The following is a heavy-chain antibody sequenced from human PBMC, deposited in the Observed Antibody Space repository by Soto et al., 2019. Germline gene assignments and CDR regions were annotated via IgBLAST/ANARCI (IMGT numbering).Heavy chain of an antibody. CDR1: GFTDSSDH. V-gene: IGHV3-48*03. Sequence: PGGSVRLCGAEAGFTDSSDHMNCVRQAPGQNLEWVSYLSSAGDSSYYADSVKSRFTISRDNAKNSLYLQMNSLRVEDTAVYYCARVYCSTTTCHVQAFDSWGQGTRVTVSS. CDR3: ARVYCSTTTCHVQAFDS. CDR2: LSSAGDSS. D-gene: IGHD2-2*01. J-gene: IGHJ4*02.